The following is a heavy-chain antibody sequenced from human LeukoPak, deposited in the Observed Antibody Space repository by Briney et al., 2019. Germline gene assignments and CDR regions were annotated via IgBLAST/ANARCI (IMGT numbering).Heavy chain of an antibody. Sequence: GASVKVSCKVSGGTFGSYGVSWVRQAPGQRLEWMGRIIPVSGTVHFAQRFQGRVTITADKSTNTAYMELSSLTSDDTAAYYCARATRGGPLSYSYYYMDVWGKGTTVTVSS. J-gene: IGHJ6*03. V-gene: IGHV1-69*06. D-gene: IGHD2-2*01. CDR1: GGTFGSYG. CDR3: ARATRGGPLSYSYYYMDV. CDR2: IIPVSGTV.